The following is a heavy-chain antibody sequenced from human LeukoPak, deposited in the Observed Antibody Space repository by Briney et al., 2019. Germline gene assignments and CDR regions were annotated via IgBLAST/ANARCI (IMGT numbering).Heavy chain of an antibody. Sequence: GASVKVSCKASGYTFTSYGISWVRQAPGQGLGWMGWISAYNGNTNYAQKLQGRVTMTTDTSTSTAYMELRSLRSDDTAVYYCARDGLGEVRLPRNYYYYYMDVWGKGTTVTVSS. CDR2: ISAYNGNT. CDR3: ARDGLGEVRLPRNYYYYYMDV. J-gene: IGHJ6*03. CDR1: GYTFTSYG. D-gene: IGHD3-10*01. V-gene: IGHV1-18*01.